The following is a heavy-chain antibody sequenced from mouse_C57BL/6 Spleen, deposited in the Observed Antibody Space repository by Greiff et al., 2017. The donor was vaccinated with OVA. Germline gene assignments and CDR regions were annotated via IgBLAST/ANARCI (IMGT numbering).Heavy chain of an antibody. V-gene: IGHV1-82*01. CDR3: GVYGTRWYFDV. J-gene: IGHJ1*03. D-gene: IGHD1-1*01. CDR1: GYAFTSSW. CDR2: IYPGDGDT. Sequence: VQLKQSGPELVKPGASVKISCKASGYAFTSSWMNWVKQRPGQGLEWIGRIYPGDGDTKYNGKFKGKATLTADKSSSTAYMQLSSLTSEDSAVYCCGVYGTRWYFDVWGTGTTVTVSS.